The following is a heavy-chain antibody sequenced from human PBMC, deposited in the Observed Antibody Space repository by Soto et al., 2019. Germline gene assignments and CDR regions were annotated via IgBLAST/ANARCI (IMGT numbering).Heavy chain of an antibody. CDR2: ISSGGSST. CDR1: GFTFSNYA. CDR3: AKTIEMASIRPFDY. Sequence: GGSLRLSCAASGFTFSNYAMSWVRQAPGKGLEWVSSISSGGSSTYYADSVKGRFTISRHNSKNTLFLQLNSLRAEDTAVYYCAKTIEMASIRPFDYWGQGNMVTVYS. V-gene: IGHV3-23*01. D-gene: IGHD5-12*01. J-gene: IGHJ4*02.